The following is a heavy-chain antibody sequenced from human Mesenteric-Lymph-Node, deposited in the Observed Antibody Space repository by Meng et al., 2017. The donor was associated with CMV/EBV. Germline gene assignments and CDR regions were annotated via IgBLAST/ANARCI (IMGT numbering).Heavy chain of an antibody. D-gene: IGHD2-2*01. J-gene: IGHJ4*02. V-gene: IGHV4-59*01. CDR2: IYYSGTT. CDR3: ARLGYCSSTSCYPDY. Sequence: SETLSLTCTVSGDSISTYYWSWIRQPPGKGLEWIGYIYYSGTTNYNPSLKSRVTISVDTSKNQFSLRLTSVTAADTALYYCARLGYCSSTSCYPDYWGLGTLVTVSS. CDR1: GDSISTYY.